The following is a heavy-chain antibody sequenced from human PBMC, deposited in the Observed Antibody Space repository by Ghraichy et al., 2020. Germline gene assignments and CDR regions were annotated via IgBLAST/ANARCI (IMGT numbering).Heavy chain of an antibody. CDR2: IYYSGST. J-gene: IGHJ6*02. CDR3: ARDRSNGDTYYYYYYGMDV. V-gene: IGHV4-59*01. CDR1: GGSISSYY. D-gene: IGHD4-17*01. Sequence: GSLRLSCTVSGGSISSYYWSWIRQPPGKGLEWIGYIYYSGSTNYNPSLKSRVTISVDTSKNQFSLKLSSVTAADTAVYYCARDRSNGDTYYYYYYGMDVWGQGTTVTVSS.